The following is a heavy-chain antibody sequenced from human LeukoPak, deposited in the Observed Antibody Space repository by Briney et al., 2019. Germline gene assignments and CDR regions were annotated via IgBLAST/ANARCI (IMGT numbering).Heavy chain of an antibody. V-gene: IGHV4-34*01. J-gene: IGHJ4*02. CDR3: ARGPVGSSSSAFDY. CDR1: GGSFSGYY. Sequence: SETLSLTCAVYGGSFSGYYWSWIRQPPGKGLEWIGEINHSGSTNYNPYLKSRVTISVDTSKNQFSLKLSSVTAADTAVYYCARGPVGSSSSAFDYWGQGTLVSVSS. CDR2: INHSGST. D-gene: IGHD6-13*01.